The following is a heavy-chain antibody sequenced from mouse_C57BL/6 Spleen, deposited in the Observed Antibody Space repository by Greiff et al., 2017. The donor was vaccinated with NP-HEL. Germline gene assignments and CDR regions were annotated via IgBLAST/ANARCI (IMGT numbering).Heavy chain of an antibody. J-gene: IGHJ4*01. CDR1: GYTFTDYY. D-gene: IGHD2-4*01. V-gene: IGHV1-76*01. CDR3: ARRVYYDYGWAMDY. CDR2: IYPGSGNT. Sequence: QVQLKESGAELVRPGASVKLSCKASGYTFTDYYINWVKQRPGQGLEWIARIYPGSGNTYYNEKFKGKATLTAEKSSSTAYMQLSSLTSEDSAVYFCARRVYYDYGWAMDYWGQGTSVTVSS.